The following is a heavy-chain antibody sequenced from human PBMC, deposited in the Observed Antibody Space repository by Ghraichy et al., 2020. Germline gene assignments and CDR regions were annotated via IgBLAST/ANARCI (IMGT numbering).Heavy chain of an antibody. J-gene: IGHJ4*02. Sequence: SQTLSLTCTVSGASISLNYWSWIRQPPGKGLDWIGYIYYSGTTNYNPSLKSRVTISMDTSKKQFSLKLNSVTAADTAVYYCARVRKSYDNVLEYWGQGIL. CDR2: IYYSGTT. D-gene: IGHD3-3*01. CDR1: GASISLNY. V-gene: IGHV4-59*08. CDR3: ARVRKSYDNVLEY.